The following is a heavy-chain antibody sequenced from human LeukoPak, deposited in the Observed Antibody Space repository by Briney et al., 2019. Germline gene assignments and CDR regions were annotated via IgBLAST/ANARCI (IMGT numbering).Heavy chain of an antibody. D-gene: IGHD4-11*01. V-gene: IGHV3-23*01. J-gene: IGHJ4*02. CDR3: ARLSQMTTVALGY. Sequence: GGSLRLSCAASGFTFSSYAMSWVRQAPGKGLEWVSAISGSGGSTFYADSVKGRFTISRDNSKNTLYLQMNSLRAEDTAVYYCARLSQMTTVALGYWGQGTLVTVSS. CDR1: GFTFSSYA. CDR2: ISGSGGST.